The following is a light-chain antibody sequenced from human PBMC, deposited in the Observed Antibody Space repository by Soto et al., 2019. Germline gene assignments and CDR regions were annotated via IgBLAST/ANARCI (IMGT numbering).Light chain of an antibody. J-gene: IGKJ1*01. CDR2: GAS. V-gene: IGKV3-20*01. Sequence: IVLTHSPGTLRLSPGERGSLSCRARQSVSNNYLAWYQQKPGHAPSLLIYGASNRATGIPDRLSGSGSGTAFTLTINRLEPEDFPVYYCQQYGSSGTFGQGTKVDIK. CDR3: QQYGSSGT. CDR1: QSVSNNY.